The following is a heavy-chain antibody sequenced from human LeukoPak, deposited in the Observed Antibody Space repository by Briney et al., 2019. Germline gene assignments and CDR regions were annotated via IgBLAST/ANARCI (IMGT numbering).Heavy chain of an antibody. CDR3: AKVDQLVVVTGFDY. Sequence: GGSLRLSCAASGFTFSSYGMHWVRQAPGKGLEWVAVISCDGSNKYYADSVKGRFTISRDNSKNTLYLQMNSLRAEDTAVYYCAKVDQLVVVTGFDYWGQGTLVTVSS. J-gene: IGHJ4*02. CDR2: ISCDGSNK. V-gene: IGHV3-30*18. CDR1: GFTFSSYG. D-gene: IGHD2-21*02.